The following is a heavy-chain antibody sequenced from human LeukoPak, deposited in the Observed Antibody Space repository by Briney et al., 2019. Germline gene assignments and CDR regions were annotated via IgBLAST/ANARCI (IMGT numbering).Heavy chain of an antibody. CDR1: GFTFSTHW. Sequence: GGSLRLSCAASGFTFSTHWMHWVRQAPGKGLVWVSRINSDGSSTNYADSVKGRFTISRDNSKNTLYLQMNSLRAEDTAVYYCAKGSGSNYPAWGQGTLVTVSS. J-gene: IGHJ4*02. CDR3: AKGSGSNYPA. V-gene: IGHV3-74*01. D-gene: IGHD3-10*01. CDR2: INSDGSST.